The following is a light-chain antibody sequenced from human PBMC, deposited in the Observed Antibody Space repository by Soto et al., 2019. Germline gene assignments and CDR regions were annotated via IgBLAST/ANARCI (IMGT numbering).Light chain of an antibody. J-gene: IGKJ1*01. V-gene: IGKV1-39*01. Sequence: DIQMAQSPSSLSASVGDRVTITCRASQSISSYLNWYQQKPGKAPKLLIYAASSLQSGVPSRFSGSGSGTEYTLTVSSLQREDFATYYCQQSYTTPPAFGQGTKVEIK. CDR1: QSISSY. CDR3: QQSYTTPPA. CDR2: AAS.